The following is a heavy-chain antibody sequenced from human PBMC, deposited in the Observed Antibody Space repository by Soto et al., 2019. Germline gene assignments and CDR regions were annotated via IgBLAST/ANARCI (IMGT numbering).Heavy chain of an antibody. D-gene: IGHD6-19*01. J-gene: IGHJ4*02. CDR1: GFTFSSYS. CDR2: ISSSSSYI. Sequence: EVQLVESGGGLVKPGGSLRLSCAASGFTFSSYSMNWVRQAPGKGLEWVSSISSSSSYIYYADSVKGRFTISRDNAKNSLYLQMNSLRAEDTAVYYCARVYEIRGWYGGGFDYWGQGTLVTVSS. CDR3: ARVYEIRGWYGGGFDY. V-gene: IGHV3-21*01.